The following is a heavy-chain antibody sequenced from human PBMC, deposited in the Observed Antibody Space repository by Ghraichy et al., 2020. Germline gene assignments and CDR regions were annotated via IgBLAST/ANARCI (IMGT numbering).Heavy chain of an antibody. CDR2: INHSGST. CDR1: GGSFSGYY. D-gene: IGHD2-2*01. CDR3: ARPVVPAAQPGVYYYYYMDV. J-gene: IGHJ6*03. V-gene: IGHV4-34*01. Sequence: LSLTCSVYGGSFSGYYWSWIRQPPGKGLEWIGEINHSGSTNYNPSLKSRVTISVDTSKNQFSLKLSSVTAADTAVYYCARPVVPAAQPGVYYYYYMDVWGKGTTVTVSS.